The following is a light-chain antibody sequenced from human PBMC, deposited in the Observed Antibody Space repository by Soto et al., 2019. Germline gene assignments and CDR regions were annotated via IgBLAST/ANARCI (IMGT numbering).Light chain of an antibody. J-gene: IGKJ5*01. CDR2: SAS. CDR1: QDISVY. CDR3: QKFNTAPLT. V-gene: IGKV1-27*01. Sequence: DIQMTQSPSSLSASGGDRVSITCRASQDISVYLAWYQQKPGKVPKLLIYSASTLQSGVPSRFSGSGSGTDFTLTISSLQPEDVATYYCQKFNTAPLTFGQGTRLEIK.